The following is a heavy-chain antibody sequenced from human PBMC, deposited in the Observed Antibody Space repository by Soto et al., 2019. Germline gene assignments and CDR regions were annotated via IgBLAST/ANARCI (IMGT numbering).Heavy chain of an antibody. CDR1: GFTFSSYS. Sequence: GGSLRLSCAASGFTFSSYSMNWVRQAPGKGLEWVSYISSSSSTIYYADSVKGRFTISRDNAKNSLYLQMNSLRDEDTAVYYCASGFGESPYYYYGMDVWGQGTTVTVSS. CDR2: ISSSSSTI. D-gene: IGHD3-10*01. J-gene: IGHJ6*02. V-gene: IGHV3-48*02. CDR3: ASGFGESPYYYYGMDV.